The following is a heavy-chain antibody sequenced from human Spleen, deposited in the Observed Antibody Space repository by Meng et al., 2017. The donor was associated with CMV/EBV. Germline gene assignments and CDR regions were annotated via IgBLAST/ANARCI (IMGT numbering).Heavy chain of an antibody. J-gene: IGHJ1*01. CDR3: AKVRYCNGDSCPFAEYFQH. CDR1: TFSIYG. Sequence: TFSIYGMHWVRQAPGKGLEWVAFIRYDGSKKYYADSVKGRFTISRDSSKNTLYLQMNSLRAEDTAVYYCAKVRYCNGDSCPFAEYFQHWGQGTLVTVSS. V-gene: IGHV3-30*02. D-gene: IGHD2-15*01. CDR2: IRYDGSKK.